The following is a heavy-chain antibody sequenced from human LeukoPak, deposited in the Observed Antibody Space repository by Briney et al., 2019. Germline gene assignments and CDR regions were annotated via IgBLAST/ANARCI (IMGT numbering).Heavy chain of an antibody. V-gene: IGHV3-7*03. D-gene: IGHD3-22*01. Sequence: GRSLRLSCAASGFTFSSYAMHWVRQAPGKGLEWVANIKQDGSEKYYVDSVKGRFTISRDNAKNSLYLQMNSLRAEDTAVYYCARDPPGYYDSSGYYDYWGQGTLVTVSS. J-gene: IGHJ4*02. CDR2: IKQDGSEK. CDR1: GFTFSSYA. CDR3: ARDPPGYYDSSGYYDY.